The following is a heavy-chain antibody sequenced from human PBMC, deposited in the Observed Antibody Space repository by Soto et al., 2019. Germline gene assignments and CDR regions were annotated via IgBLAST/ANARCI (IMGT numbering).Heavy chain of an antibody. Sequence: PSETLSLTCAVYGGSFSGYYWSWIRQPPGKGLEWIGEINHSGSTNYNPSLKSRVTISVDTSKNQFSLKLSSVTAADTAVYYCARGRFPSGWYGKKFDYWGQRTLVTVSS. V-gene: IGHV4-34*01. CDR2: INHSGST. D-gene: IGHD6-13*01. J-gene: IGHJ4*02. CDR1: GGSFSGYY. CDR3: ARGRFPSGWYGKKFDY.